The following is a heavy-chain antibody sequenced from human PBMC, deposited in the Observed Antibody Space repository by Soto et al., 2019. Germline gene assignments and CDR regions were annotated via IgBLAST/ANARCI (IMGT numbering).Heavy chain of an antibody. Sequence: GASVKVSCKASGGTFSSYTISWVRQATGQRIEWMGRIIPILGIANYAQKFQGRVTITADKSTSTAYMELSSLRSEDTAVYYCARGGGGVVVPAAMTAFDIWGQGTMVTVSS. CDR1: GGTFSSYT. CDR2: IIPILGIA. D-gene: IGHD2-2*01. V-gene: IGHV1-69*02. J-gene: IGHJ3*02. CDR3: ARGGGGVVVPAAMTAFDI.